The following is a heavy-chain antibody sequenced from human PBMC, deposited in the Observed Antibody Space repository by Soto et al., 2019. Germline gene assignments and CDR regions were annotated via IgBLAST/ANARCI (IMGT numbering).Heavy chain of an antibody. CDR1: GFTFSSYS. D-gene: IGHD2-21*01. J-gene: IGHJ3*02. Sequence: GESLRLSCAASGFTFSSYSMNWVRQAPGKGLEWVSSISSSRSYIYYADSVKGRFTISRDNATNSLYLQMNSLRAEDTAVYYCARDVYCGGDCYSADAFDTWGQGTMVTVSS. CDR3: ARDVYCGGDCYSADAFDT. CDR2: ISSSRSYI. V-gene: IGHV3-21*01.